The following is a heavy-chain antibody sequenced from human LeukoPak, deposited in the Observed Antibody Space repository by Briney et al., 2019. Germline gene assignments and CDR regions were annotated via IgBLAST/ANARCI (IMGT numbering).Heavy chain of an antibody. CDR3: ARDLRYYGSGSPDY. V-gene: IGHV3-33*01. CDR1: GFTSSSYG. J-gene: IGHJ4*02. Sequence: TGGSLRLSCAASGFTSSSYGMHWVRQAPGKGLEWVAVIWYDGSNKYYADSVKGRFTISRDNSKNTLYLQMSSLRAEDTAVYYCARDLRYYGSGSPDYWGQGTLVTVSP. D-gene: IGHD3-10*01. CDR2: IWYDGSNK.